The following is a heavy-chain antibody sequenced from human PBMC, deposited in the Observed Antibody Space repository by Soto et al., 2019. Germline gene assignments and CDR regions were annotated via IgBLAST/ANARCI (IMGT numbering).Heavy chain of an antibody. Sequence: GASVKVSCKASGYTFTGYYMHWVRQAPGQGLEWMGWINPNSGGTNYAQKFQGWVTMTRDTSISTAYMELSRLRSDDAAVYYCARGRPYHDYGDYASWSGDHNWFDPWGQGTLVTVSS. D-gene: IGHD4-17*01. CDR2: INPNSGGT. V-gene: IGHV1-2*04. CDR3: ARGRPYHDYGDYASWSGDHNWFDP. CDR1: GYTFTGYY. J-gene: IGHJ5*02.